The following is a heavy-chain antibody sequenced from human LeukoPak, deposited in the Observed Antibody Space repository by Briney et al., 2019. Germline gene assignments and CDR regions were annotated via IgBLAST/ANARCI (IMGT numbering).Heavy chain of an antibody. J-gene: IGHJ4*02. Sequence: GESLRISCKGSGYSFTSYWISWVRQMPGKGLEWMGRTDPTDSYTDYSPSFQGHVTISADKSISTAYLQWSSLKASDTAMFYCARQGYYYGSGSYYYFDYWGQGTLITVSS. CDR3: ARQGYYYGSGSYYYFDY. CDR1: GYSFTSYW. CDR2: TDPTDSYT. V-gene: IGHV5-10-1*01. D-gene: IGHD3-10*01.